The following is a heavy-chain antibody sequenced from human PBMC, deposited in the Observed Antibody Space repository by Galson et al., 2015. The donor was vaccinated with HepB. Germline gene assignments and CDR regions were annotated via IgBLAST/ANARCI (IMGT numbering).Heavy chain of an antibody. CDR2: IYPGDSDT. V-gene: IGHV5-51*01. D-gene: IGHD6-13*01. CDR3: ARLPKLPLPIAAAGPFDY. J-gene: IGHJ4*02. Sequence: QSGAEVKKPGESLKISCKGSGYSFTSYWIGWVRQMPGKGLEWMGIIYPGDSDTRYSPSFQGQVTISADKSISTAYLQWSSLKASDTAMYYCARLPKLPLPIAAAGPFDYWGQGTLVTVSS. CDR1: GYSFTSYW.